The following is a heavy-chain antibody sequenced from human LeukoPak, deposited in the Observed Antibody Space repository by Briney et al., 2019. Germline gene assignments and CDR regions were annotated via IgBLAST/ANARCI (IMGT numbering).Heavy chain of an antibody. CDR1: GFTHRNHD. J-gene: IGHJ4*02. V-gene: IGHV3-48*03. CDR3: TRWGIAVAGQRGFDY. D-gene: IGHD6-19*01. CDR2: TSSTGRTM. Sequence: PGGSLRLFCAASGFTHRNHDMNWVRQPPAKGLECVAYTSSTGRTMYYADSVKGRITTSRDNAKHSLYLQMNSLRVEDTAVYYCTRWGIAVAGQRGFDYWGQGALVTVSS.